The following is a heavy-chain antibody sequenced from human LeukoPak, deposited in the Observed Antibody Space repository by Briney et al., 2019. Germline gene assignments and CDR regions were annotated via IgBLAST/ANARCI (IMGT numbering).Heavy chain of an antibody. CDR2: IYYSGST. J-gene: IGHJ4*02. CDR3: ARGESPDY. CDR1: GGSFSGYY. Sequence: PSETLSLTCAVYGGSFSGYYWSWIRQPPGKGLEWIGYIYYSGSTNYNPSLKSRVTISVDTSKNQFSLKLSSVTAADTAVYYCARGESPDYWGQGTLVTVSS. V-gene: IGHV4-59*01.